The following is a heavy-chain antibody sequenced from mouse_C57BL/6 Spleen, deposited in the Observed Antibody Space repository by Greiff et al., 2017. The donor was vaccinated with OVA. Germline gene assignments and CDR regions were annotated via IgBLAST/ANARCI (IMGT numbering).Heavy chain of an antibody. CDR2: ISSGGSYT. V-gene: IGHV5-6*01. CDR3: ARHDYDAGNWYFDV. Sequence: EVKLVESGGDLVKPGGSLKLSCAASGFTFSSYGMSWVRQTPDKRLEWVATISSGGSYTYYPDSVKGRFTFSIDNAKNTQYLQMGSLKSEDTATYDCARHDYDAGNWYFDVWGTGTTVTVSS. D-gene: IGHD2-4*01. CDR1: GFTFSSYG. J-gene: IGHJ1*03.